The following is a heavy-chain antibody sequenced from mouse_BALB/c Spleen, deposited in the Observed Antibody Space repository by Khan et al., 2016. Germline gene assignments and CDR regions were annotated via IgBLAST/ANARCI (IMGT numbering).Heavy chain of an antibody. CDR2: ISYSGST. CDR1: GDSSTSGY. D-gene: IGHD2-12*01. CDR3: ARCYSHICWYFGV. V-gene: IGHV3-8*02. J-gene: IGHJ1*01. Sequence: EVQLQVSGPSLVKPSQTLSPTCSFTGDSSTSGYWNWIRKFPGNKLEYMGYISYSGSTYYTPSFKSRISITLDTSKNQFFLQLNSVTTEDTATFYCARCYSHICWYFGVWGARTTVTVS.